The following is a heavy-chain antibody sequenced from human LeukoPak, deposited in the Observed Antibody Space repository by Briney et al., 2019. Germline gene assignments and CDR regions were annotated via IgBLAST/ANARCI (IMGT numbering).Heavy chain of an antibody. D-gene: IGHD5-24*01. J-gene: IGHJ4*02. Sequence: PGGSLRLSCAASGLTFSDCYMSWVRQAPGKGLEWVAVISYDGSNKYYADSVKGRFTISRDNSKNTLYLQMNSLRAEDTAVYYCAKEEMATITGYWGQGTLVTVSS. V-gene: IGHV3-30*18. CDR3: AKEEMATITGY. CDR1: GLTFSDCY. CDR2: ISYDGSNK.